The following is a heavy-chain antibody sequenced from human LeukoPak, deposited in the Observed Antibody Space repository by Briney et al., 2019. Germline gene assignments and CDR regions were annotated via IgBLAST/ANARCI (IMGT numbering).Heavy chain of an antibody. Sequence: GGSLRLPCAASGFTVSSNYMSWVRQAPGKGLEWVSVIYSGDITYYTDSVKGRFTISRDNSKNTLYLQMNSLRAEDTAVYYCARGSGYSYGFPDYWGQGTLVTVSS. CDR2: IYSGDIT. CDR3: ARGSGYSYGFPDY. CDR1: GFTVSSNY. V-gene: IGHV3-53*01. D-gene: IGHD5-18*01. J-gene: IGHJ4*02.